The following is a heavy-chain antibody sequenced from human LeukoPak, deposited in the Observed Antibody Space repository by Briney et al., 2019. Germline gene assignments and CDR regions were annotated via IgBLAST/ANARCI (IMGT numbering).Heavy chain of an antibody. CDR2: ISSSSSYI. J-gene: IGHJ3*02. CDR3: ARALPCPCYDSSGYCDDAFDI. V-gene: IGHV3-21*01. D-gene: IGHD3-22*01. CDR1: GFTFSSYS. Sequence: GGSLRLSCAASGFTFSSYSMNWVRQAPGKGLEWVSSISSSSSYIYYADSVKGRFTISRDNAKNSLYLQMNSLRAEDTAVYYCARALPCPCYDSSGYCDDAFDIWGQGTMVTVSS.